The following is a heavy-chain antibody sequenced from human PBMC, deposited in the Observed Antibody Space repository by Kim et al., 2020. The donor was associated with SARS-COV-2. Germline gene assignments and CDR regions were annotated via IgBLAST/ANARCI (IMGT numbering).Heavy chain of an antibody. V-gene: IGHV3-7*01. J-gene: IGHJ4*02. CDR2: IKEDGSEK. D-gene: IGHD6-19*01. Sequence: GGSLRLSCAASGFTFSGNWMSWVRQVPGKGLEWVANIKEDGSEKYYVDSVKGRFTISRDNAKNSLYLQMNSLRAEDTAVYYCVRDVQWVAPFDYWGQGTLVTVSS. CDR3: VRDVQWVAPFDY. CDR1: GFTFSGNW.